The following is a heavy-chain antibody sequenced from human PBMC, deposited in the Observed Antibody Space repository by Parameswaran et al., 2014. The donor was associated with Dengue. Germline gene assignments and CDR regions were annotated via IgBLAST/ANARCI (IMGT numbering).Heavy chain of an antibody. Sequence: VRQAPGKGLEWVAVIWYDGSNKYYADSVKGRFTISRDNSKNTLYLQMNSLRAEDTAVYYCARDLRPDDYGDYWEQFDYWGQGTLVTVSS. CDR3: ARDLRPDDYGDYWEQFDY. J-gene: IGHJ4*02. CDR2: IWYDGSNK. D-gene: IGHD4-17*01. V-gene: IGHV3-33*01.